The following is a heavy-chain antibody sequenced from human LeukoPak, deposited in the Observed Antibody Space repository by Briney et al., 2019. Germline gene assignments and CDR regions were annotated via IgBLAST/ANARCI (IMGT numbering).Heavy chain of an antibody. V-gene: IGHV4-39*07. D-gene: IGHD3-10*02. Sequence: PSETLSLTCTVSGGSTGSSLHYWAWIRQPPGKGLEWIGSVYYSGRTYYNPSLKTRVSISIDTSKNQFSLRLNSMTAADTAVYFCARVVFRELAVHSWGQGAQVTVSS. CDR3: ARVVFRELAVHS. CDR2: VYYSGRT. J-gene: IGHJ4*02. CDR1: GGSTGSSLHY.